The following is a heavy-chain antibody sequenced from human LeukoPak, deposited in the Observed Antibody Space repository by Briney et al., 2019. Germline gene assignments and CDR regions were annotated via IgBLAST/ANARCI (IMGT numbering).Heavy chain of an antibody. CDR2: ISYDGNNE. Sequence: GGSLRLSCAASGFTFSNYAMHWVRQAPGKGLEWVAIISYDGNNEYYADSVKGRFTISRDNSKNTPYLQMNSLRAEDTAVYYCARDSRGTFDYWGQGTLVTVSS. V-gene: IGHV3-30-3*01. D-gene: IGHD2-15*01. CDR1: GFTFSNYA. J-gene: IGHJ4*02. CDR3: ARDSRGTFDY.